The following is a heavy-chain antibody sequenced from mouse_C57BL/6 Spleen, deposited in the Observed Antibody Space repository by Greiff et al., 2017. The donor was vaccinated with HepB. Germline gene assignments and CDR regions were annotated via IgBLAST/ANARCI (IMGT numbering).Heavy chain of an antibody. D-gene: IGHD1-1*01. CDR1: GYTFTSYW. CDR3: ARNDGSYWYFDV. CDR2: IHPNSGST. Sequence: QVQLQQPGAELVKPGASVKLSCKASGYTFTSYWMHWVKQRPGQGLEWIGMIHPNSGSTNYNEKFKSKATLTVDKSSSTAYMQLSSLTSEDSAVYYCARNDGSYWYFDVWGTGTTVTVSS. V-gene: IGHV1-64*01. J-gene: IGHJ1*03.